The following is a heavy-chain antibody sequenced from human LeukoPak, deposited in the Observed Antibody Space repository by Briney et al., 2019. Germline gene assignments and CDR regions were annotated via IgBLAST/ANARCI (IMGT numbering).Heavy chain of an antibody. D-gene: IGHD1-1*01. CDR3: AELVGTGTKPTDY. Sequence: GGSLRLSCAASGFTFSNYAMTWVRQAPGKGLEWFSVISAGGSNTDYADSVKGRFTISRDDSKNTVSLQMNSLRTEDTAMYFCAELVGTGTKPTDYWGQGTLVTVSS. CDR2: ISAGGSNT. J-gene: IGHJ4*02. V-gene: IGHV3-23*01. CDR1: GFTFSNYA.